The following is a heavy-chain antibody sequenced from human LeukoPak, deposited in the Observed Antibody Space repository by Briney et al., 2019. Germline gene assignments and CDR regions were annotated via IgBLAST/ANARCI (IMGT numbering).Heavy chain of an antibody. CDR1: GFTFSSYA. Sequence: GGSLRLSCAASGFTFSSYAMSCVRQAPGKGREWVSAISGSGGSTYYADSVKGRFTISRDNSKNTLYLQMNSLRAEDTAVYYCAKDRESSGWYFVVDSLFDYWGQGTLVTVSS. V-gene: IGHV3-23*01. J-gene: IGHJ4*02. CDR3: AKDRESSGWYFVVDSLFDY. D-gene: IGHD6-19*01. CDR2: ISGSGGST.